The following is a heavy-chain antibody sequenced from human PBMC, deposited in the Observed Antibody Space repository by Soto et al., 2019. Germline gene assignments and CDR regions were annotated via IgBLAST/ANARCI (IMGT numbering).Heavy chain of an antibody. CDR1: GGSISSGGYY. CDR2: IYYSGST. V-gene: IGHV4-31*03. D-gene: IGHD3-22*01. Sequence: SETLSLTCTVSGGSISSGGYYWSWIRQHPGKGLEWIGYIYYSGSTYYNPSLKSRVTISVDTSKNQFSLKLSSVTAADTAVYYCARARPNYDSSGYYILRDLYYFDYWGQGTLVTVSS. J-gene: IGHJ4*02. CDR3: ARARPNYDSSGYYILRDLYYFDY.